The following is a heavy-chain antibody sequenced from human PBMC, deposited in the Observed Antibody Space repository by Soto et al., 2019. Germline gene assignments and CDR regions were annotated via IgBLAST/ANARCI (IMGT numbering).Heavy chain of an antibody. CDR2: ISYDGSNK. D-gene: IGHD6-13*01. V-gene: IGHV3-30-3*01. Sequence: QVQLVESGGGVVQPGTSLRLSCAASGFTFSRYAMHWVRQSPGKGLEWVAVISYDGSNKYYAESVKGRFSISRDNSKDTLYLQMSSLRGEDTAVYSCVREYQAAGMYGMDVWGQGTTVTVSS. CDR1: GFTFSRYA. J-gene: IGHJ6*02. CDR3: VREYQAAGMYGMDV.